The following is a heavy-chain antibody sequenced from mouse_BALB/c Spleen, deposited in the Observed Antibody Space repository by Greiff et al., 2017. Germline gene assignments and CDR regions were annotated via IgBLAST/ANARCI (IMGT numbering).Heavy chain of an antibody. CDR1: GFTFSSFG. Sequence: EVHLVESGGGLVQPGGSRKLSCAASGFTFSSFGMHWVRQAPEKGLEWVAYISSGSSTIYYADTVKGRFTISRDNPKKTLFLQMTSLRSEDTAMYYCARGWDYGYVYAMDYWGQGTSVTVSS. CDR2: ISSGSSTI. CDR3: ARGWDYGYVYAMDY. J-gene: IGHJ4*01. V-gene: IGHV5-17*02. D-gene: IGHD1-2*01.